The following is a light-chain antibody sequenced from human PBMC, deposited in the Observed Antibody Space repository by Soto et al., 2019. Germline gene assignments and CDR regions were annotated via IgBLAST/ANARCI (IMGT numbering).Light chain of an antibody. V-gene: IGLV2-8*01. Sequence: QSALTQPPSASGSPGQSVTISCTGTNGDVGGYNYVSWYQQYPGKAPRLLIYEVTKRPSGVPDRFSGSKSVNSAYLTVSGLQAEDEYDYCCNSFAGSAKWLFGGGTMLTVL. CDR3: NSFAGSAKWL. CDR2: EVT. CDR1: NGDVGGYNY. J-gene: IGLJ3*02.